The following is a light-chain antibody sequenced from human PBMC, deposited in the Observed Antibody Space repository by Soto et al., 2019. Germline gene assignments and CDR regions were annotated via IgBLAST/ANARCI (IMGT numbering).Light chain of an antibody. Sequence: EIVMTQSPATLSVSPGERATLSCRASQSVSSNVAWYQQKPGQAPRLLIYGASTRATGIPARFNGSGSGTEFTLTISRLEPEDFAVYYCQQYGSSGTFGQGTKVDIK. CDR1: QSVSSN. CDR3: QQYGSSGT. V-gene: IGKV3-15*01. CDR2: GAS. J-gene: IGKJ1*01.